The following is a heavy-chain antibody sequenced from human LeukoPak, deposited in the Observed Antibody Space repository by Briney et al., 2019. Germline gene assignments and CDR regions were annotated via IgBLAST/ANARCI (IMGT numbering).Heavy chain of an antibody. V-gene: IGHV3-11*01. Sequence: GGSLRLSCAASGFTFSDYFMTWIRQAPGKGLEWVCYISTSGTTIYYADSVKGRFTISRDNAKNSLYLQMNGLSAEDTALYYCATGMGQQLSRAAFDIWGQGTMVTVSS. J-gene: IGHJ3*02. CDR1: GFTFSDYF. CDR3: ATGMGQQLSRAAFDI. CDR2: ISTSGTTI. D-gene: IGHD6-13*01.